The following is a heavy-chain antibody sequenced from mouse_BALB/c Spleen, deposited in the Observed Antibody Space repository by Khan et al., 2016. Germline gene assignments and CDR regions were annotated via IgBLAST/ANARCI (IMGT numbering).Heavy chain of an antibody. CDR3: ARDDRWFAY. V-gene: IGHV5-4*02. CDR2: ISDGGSYT. J-gene: IGHJ3*01. Sequence: EVELVESGGGLVKPGGSLKFSCAVSGFTFSDYYMYWVRQTPEKRLEWVATISDGGSYTYYPDSVKGRFTISRDNATNNLYLQISSLKSEDTAMYDYARDDRWFAYWGQGTLVTVST. CDR1: GFTFSDYY. D-gene: IGHD2-14*01.